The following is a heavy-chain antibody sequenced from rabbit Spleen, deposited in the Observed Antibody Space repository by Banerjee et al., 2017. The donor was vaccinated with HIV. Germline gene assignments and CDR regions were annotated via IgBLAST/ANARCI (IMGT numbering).Heavy chain of an antibody. V-gene: IGHV1S40*01. J-gene: IGHJ4*01. D-gene: IGHD6-1*01. CDR3: ARNGGMLDYKL. Sequence: QSLEESGGDLVKPGASLTLTCTASGFTLSGYYMCWVRQAPGKGLEWIGFIYTGNGKNYYASWAKGRFTISKTSSTTVTLQLTSLTAADTATYFCARNGGMLDYKLWGPGTLVTVS. CDR2: IYTGNGKN. CDR1: GFTLSGYY.